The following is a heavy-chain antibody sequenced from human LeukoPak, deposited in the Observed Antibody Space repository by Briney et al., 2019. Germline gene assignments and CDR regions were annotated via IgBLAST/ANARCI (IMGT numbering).Heavy chain of an antibody. Sequence: SETLSLTCTVSGGSISSYYWSWIRQLPGKGLEWIGYIYYSGSTNYNPSLKSRVTISVDTSKNQFSLKLSSVTAADTAVYYCARGLSSIRYFDWLSPFSPHFDYWGQGTLVTVSS. CDR3: ARGLSSIRYFDWLSPFSPHFDY. CDR1: GGSISSYY. CDR2: IYYSGST. D-gene: IGHD3-9*01. V-gene: IGHV4-59*01. J-gene: IGHJ4*02.